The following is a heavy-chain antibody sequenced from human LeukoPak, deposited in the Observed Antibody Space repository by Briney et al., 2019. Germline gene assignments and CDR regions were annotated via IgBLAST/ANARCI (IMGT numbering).Heavy chain of an antibody. Sequence: GGSLRLSCTASGFTFGDYAMSWVRQAPGRGLEWVGFIRSKAYGGTTEYAASVKGRFIILRDDSKSIAYLQMNSLKTEDTAVYYCTRLRYCSGGSCYFFFDSWGQGTLVTVSS. CDR3: TRLRYCSGGSCYFFFDS. D-gene: IGHD2-15*01. CDR2: IRSKAYGGTT. J-gene: IGHJ4*02. CDR1: GFTFGDYA. V-gene: IGHV3-49*04.